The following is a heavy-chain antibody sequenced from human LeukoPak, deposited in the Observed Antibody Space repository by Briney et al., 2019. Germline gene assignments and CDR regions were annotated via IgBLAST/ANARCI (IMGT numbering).Heavy chain of an antibody. D-gene: IGHD3-16*02. CDR2: IYTSGST. J-gene: IGHJ4*02. CDR1: GGSISNNY. CDR3: ARGLDDYVWGSYRFFDY. Sequence: SETLSLTCTVSGGSISNNYWSWIRQPPGKGLEWIGYIYTSGSTNYNPSLKSRVTISVDTSKNQFPLKLSSVTAADTAVYYCARGLDDYVWGSYRFFDYWGQGTLVTVSS. V-gene: IGHV4-4*09.